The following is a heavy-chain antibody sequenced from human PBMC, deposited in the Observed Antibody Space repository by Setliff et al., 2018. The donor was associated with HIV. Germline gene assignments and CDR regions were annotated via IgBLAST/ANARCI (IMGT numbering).Heavy chain of an antibody. Sequence: ASVKVSCRASGYTFTGYYMHWVRQAPGQGLEWMGRINPNSGGTNYAQKFQGRVTMARDTSISTAYMELSRLRSDDTAVYYCARDRIAAAGTLMGYWGQGTLVTVSS. CDR3: ARDRIAAAGTLMGY. CDR1: GYTFTGYY. V-gene: IGHV1-2*06. CDR2: INPNSGGT. D-gene: IGHD6-13*01. J-gene: IGHJ4*02.